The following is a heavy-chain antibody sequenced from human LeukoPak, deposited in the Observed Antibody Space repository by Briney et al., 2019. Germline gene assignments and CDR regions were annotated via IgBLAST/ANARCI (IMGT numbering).Heavy chain of an antibody. D-gene: IGHD3-10*01. V-gene: IGHV3-23*01. CDR3: AKAPSSDYGSGRPLFSDV. Sequence: GGSLRLSCAASGFTFSNYAMSWVDQAPGKGLEWVSTISNTGSDTYYADSVQGRFTISRDNSENTLYLQMSNLRAEDTAIHYCAKAPSSDYGSGRPLFSDVWGKGTTVPVSS. CDR1: GFTFSNYA. CDR2: ISNTGSDT. J-gene: IGHJ6*04.